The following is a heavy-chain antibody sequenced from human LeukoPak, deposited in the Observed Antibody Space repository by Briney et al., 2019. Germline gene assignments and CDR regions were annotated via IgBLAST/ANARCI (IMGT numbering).Heavy chain of an antibody. CDR2: FYYSGRT. Sequence: PSEPLTLTCTVSDGSIRGYYWSGLPRPPGKGREGMGYFYYSGRTNYKPSLTSRVTISVDTSKNQFSLKLGSVAAAHRAMYYCARVSGLGSPDYHYMDVWGKGTTVTVSS. V-gene: IGHV4-59*13. J-gene: IGHJ6*03. CDR1: DGSIRGYY. D-gene: IGHD3-10*01. CDR3: ARVSGLGSPDYHYMDV.